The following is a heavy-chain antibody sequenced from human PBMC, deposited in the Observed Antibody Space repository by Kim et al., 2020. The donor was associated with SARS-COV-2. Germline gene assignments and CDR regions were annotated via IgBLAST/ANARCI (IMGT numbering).Heavy chain of an antibody. V-gene: IGHV3-23*01. Sequence: GGSLRLSCAASGFTFSYYTMTWVRQAPGKGLEWVSSISGDGLGTYYADSVKGRFTISRDNSKNTLFVQMNSLRAEDTAVYYCAKQSRPRELWRQEIEYWGQGTLVTVSS. CDR1: GFTFSYYT. J-gene: IGHJ4*02. CDR3: AKQSRPRELWRQEIEY. CDR2: ISGDGLGT. D-gene: IGHD3-10*01.